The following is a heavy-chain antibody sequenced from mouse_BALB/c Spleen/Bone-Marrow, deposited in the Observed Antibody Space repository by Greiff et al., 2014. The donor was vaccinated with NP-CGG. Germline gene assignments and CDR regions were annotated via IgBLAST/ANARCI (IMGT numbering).Heavy chain of an antibody. Sequence: QVQLQQPGAELVRPGTSVKVSCKASGYAFTNYLIEWVKQRPGQGLEWIGMINPGSGGTNYNEKFKGKATLTADKSSSTAYMQLSSLTSDDSPVYFCARRDGSYFDYWGQGTTLTVSS. D-gene: IGHD3-3*01. CDR3: ARRDGSYFDY. CDR1: GYAFTNYL. CDR2: INPGSGGT. J-gene: IGHJ2*01. V-gene: IGHV1-54*01.